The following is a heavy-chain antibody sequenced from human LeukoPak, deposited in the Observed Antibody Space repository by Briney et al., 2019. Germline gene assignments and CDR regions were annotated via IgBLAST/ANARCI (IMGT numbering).Heavy chain of an antibody. CDR2: IYPGDSDT. CDR1: GYSFTSYW. V-gene: IGHV5-51*01. D-gene: IGHD2-15*01. Sequence: GESLKISCKGSGYSFTSYWIGWVRQMPGKGLEWMGIIYPGDSDTRYSPSFQGQVTISADKSISTAYLQWSSLKASDTAMYYCARLNNYDAKLYCSGGSCSSRGKAFDYWGQGTLITVSS. CDR3: ARLNNYDAKLYCSGGSCSSRGKAFDY. J-gene: IGHJ4*02.